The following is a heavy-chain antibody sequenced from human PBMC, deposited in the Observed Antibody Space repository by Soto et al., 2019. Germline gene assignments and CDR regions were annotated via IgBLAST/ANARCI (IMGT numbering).Heavy chain of an antibody. CDR2: IYYSGST. CDR3: ARDRVLYYYGSGSYYPGYYYGMDV. Sequence: SETLSLTCTVSGGSISSSSYYWGWIRQPPGKGLEWIGSIYYSGSTYYNPSLKSRVTISVDTSKNQFSLKLSSVTAADTAVYYCARDRVLYYYGSGSYYPGYYYGMDVWGQGTTVTVSS. D-gene: IGHD3-10*01. V-gene: IGHV4-39*02. CDR1: GGSISSSSYY. J-gene: IGHJ6*02.